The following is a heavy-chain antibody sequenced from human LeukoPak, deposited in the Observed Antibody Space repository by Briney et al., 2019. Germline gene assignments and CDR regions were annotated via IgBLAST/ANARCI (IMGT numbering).Heavy chain of an antibody. CDR3: ATGRDYDFWSGYNY. Sequence: PGGSLRLSCAASGFTFSGYGMHWVRQAPGKGLEWVAFIRFDGDNKHYADSVQGRFTISRDNSKNTLYLQMNSLRAEDTAVYYCATGRDYDFWSGYNYWGQGTLVTVSS. J-gene: IGHJ4*02. CDR1: GFTFSGYG. D-gene: IGHD3-3*01. CDR2: IRFDGDNK. V-gene: IGHV3-30*02.